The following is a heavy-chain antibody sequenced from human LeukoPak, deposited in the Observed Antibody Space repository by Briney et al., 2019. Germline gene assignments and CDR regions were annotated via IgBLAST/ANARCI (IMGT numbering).Heavy chain of an antibody. CDR2: IYYSGST. CDR3: ARHRYSGYDGGDFDY. V-gene: IGHV4-59*08. D-gene: IGHD5-12*01. J-gene: IGHJ4*02. CDR1: GGSISSYY. Sequence: SETLFLTCTVSGGSISSYYWSWIRQPPGKALEWIGYIYYSGSTNYNPSLKSRVTISVDTSKNQFSLKLSSVTAADTAVYYCARHRYSGYDGGDFDYWGQGTLVTVSS.